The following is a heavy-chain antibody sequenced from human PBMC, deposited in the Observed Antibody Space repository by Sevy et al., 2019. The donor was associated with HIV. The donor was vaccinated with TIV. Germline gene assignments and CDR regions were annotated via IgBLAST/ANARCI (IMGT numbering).Heavy chain of an antibody. D-gene: IGHD3-22*01. V-gene: IGHV5-51*01. CDR3: ARRFDSDSSGYFDAFDI. J-gene: IGHJ3*02. Sequence: GESLKISCKGSGYSFTSYWIGWVRQMPGKGLEWVGIIYPGDSDTRYSPSFQGQVTISADKSISTAYLQWSSLKASDTAMYYCARRFDSDSSGYFDAFDIWGQGTMVTVSS. CDR1: GYSFTSYW. CDR2: IYPGDSDT.